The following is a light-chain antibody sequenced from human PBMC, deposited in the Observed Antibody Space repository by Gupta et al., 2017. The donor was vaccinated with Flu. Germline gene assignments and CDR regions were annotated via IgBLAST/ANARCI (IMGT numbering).Light chain of an antibody. CDR1: QDISKY. J-gene: IGKJ3*01. CDR3: QQYDHLPPT. V-gene: IGKV1-33*01. Sequence: GDRVTITCQASQDISKYLNWYQQKPGEAPKVLIYGASNLETGLSSRFSGSGSGTHFTFTISSLQPEDIATYYCQQYDHLPPTFGPGTKVDIK. CDR2: GAS.